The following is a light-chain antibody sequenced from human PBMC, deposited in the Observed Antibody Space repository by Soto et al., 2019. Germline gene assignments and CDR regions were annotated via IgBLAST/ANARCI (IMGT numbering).Light chain of an antibody. CDR3: QHYCSSPYT. V-gene: IGKV3-20*01. CDR1: QSVASYY. CDR2: AAS. J-gene: IGKJ2*01. Sequence: EVVLTQSPGTLSLSPGERATLSCRASQSVASYYLAWYQQKPGQAPRLLIYAASSRATDIPDRFSGSGSGTDFTLTISRLEPEDFAVYYCQHYCSSPYTXGQGTKLEIK.